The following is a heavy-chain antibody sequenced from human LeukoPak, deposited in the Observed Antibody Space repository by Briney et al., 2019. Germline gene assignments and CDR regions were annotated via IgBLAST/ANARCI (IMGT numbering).Heavy chain of an antibody. J-gene: IGHJ4*02. Sequence: ASVKVSCKASGYTFTSYAMNWVRQAPGQGLEWMGWINTNTGNPTYAQGFTGRFVFSLDTSVSTAYLQISSLKAEDTAVYYCARGDYDPHYYDSSGYPGPYFDYWGQGTLVTVSS. V-gene: IGHV7-4-1*02. CDR2: INTNTGNP. CDR1: GYTFTSYA. D-gene: IGHD3-22*01. CDR3: ARGDYDPHYYDSSGYPGPYFDY.